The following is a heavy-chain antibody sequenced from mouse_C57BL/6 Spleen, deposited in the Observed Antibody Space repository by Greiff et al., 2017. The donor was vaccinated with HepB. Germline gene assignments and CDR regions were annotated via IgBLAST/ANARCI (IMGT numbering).Heavy chain of an antibody. CDR1: GYTFTEYT. J-gene: IGHJ4*01. D-gene: IGHD2-5*01. V-gene: IGHV1-62-2*01. Sequence: QVQLKESGAELVKPGASVKLSCKASGYTFTEYTIHWVKQRSGQGLEWIGWFYPGSGSIKYNEKFKDKATLTADKSSSTVYMELSRLTSEDSAVYFCARHESQGGFYYSNYGDAMDYWGQGTSVTVSS. CDR3: ARHESQGGFYYSNYGDAMDY. CDR2: FYPGSGSI.